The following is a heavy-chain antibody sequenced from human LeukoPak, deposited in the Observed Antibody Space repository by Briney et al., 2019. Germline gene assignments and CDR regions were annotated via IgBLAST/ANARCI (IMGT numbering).Heavy chain of an antibody. CDR3: ASSLLRSRNPEWVYYYDMDV. V-gene: IGHV4-39*01. Sequence: SETLSLTCTVSGGSITSSSYSWGWIRQPPGKGLEWIANVYYSGNTYYNPSLKSRVTISVDTSKNQFSLKLTSVTAADTAIYYCASSLLRSRNPEWVYYYDMDVWGQGTTVTVSS. J-gene: IGHJ6*02. D-gene: IGHD3-22*01. CDR2: VYYSGNT. CDR1: GGSITSSSYS.